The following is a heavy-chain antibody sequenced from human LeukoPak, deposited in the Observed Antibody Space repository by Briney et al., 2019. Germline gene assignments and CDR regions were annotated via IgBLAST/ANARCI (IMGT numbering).Heavy chain of an antibody. D-gene: IGHD1-26*01. J-gene: IGHJ2*01. CDR1: GGSTSSYY. Sequence: SETLSLTCIVSGGSTSSYYWSWIRQPPGKGLEWIGYIYDSGSTNYNPSLKSRVTISVDTSKNQFSLKLSSVTAADTAVYYCATGVGVRAPFDLWGRGTLVIVSS. V-gene: IGHV4-59*01. CDR3: ATGVGVRAPFDL. CDR2: IYDSGST.